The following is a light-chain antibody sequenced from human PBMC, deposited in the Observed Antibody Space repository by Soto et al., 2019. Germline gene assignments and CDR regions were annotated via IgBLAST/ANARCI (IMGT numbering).Light chain of an antibody. J-gene: IGLJ1*01. Sequence: QSVLTQPPSASGTPGQRLTISCSGSSSSIGSNSVNWYQQLPRTAPKVLIYTNNQRPSGVPDRFSGSKSGTSASLAISGLQSEDEADYYCAAWDGSLNVYVFGTGTKVTVL. V-gene: IGLV1-44*01. CDR1: SSSIGSNS. CDR2: TNN. CDR3: AAWDGSLNVYV.